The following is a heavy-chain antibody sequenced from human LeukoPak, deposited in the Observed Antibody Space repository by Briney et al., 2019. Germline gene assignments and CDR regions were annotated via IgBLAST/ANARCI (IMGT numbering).Heavy chain of an antibody. V-gene: IGHV3-11*01. CDR1: GFTVSSNY. Sequence: GGSLRLSCAASGFTVSSNYMSWIRQAPGKGLEWVSYISSSGSTIYYADSVKGRFTISRDNAKNSLYLQMNSLRAEDTAVYYCARGHARRGRGYYDSSGALDYWGQGTLVTVSS. J-gene: IGHJ4*02. CDR2: ISSSGSTI. D-gene: IGHD3-22*01. CDR3: ARGHARRGRGYYDSSGALDY.